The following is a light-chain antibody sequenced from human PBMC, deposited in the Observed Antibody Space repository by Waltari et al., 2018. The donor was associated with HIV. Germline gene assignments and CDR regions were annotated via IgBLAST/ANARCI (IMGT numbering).Light chain of an antibody. CDR2: DNN. CDR1: SSNIGNNF. Sequence: QSVLTQPPSVSAAPGQKVTISCSGSSSNIGNNFVSWYQQLPGTAPKLLIYDNNQRPSGMPDRLSGSKSGTSATLGITGLQTGDEGDYYCATWDSSVTAIIFGGGTRVTVL. J-gene: IGLJ2*01. V-gene: IGLV1-51*01. CDR3: ATWDSSVTAII.